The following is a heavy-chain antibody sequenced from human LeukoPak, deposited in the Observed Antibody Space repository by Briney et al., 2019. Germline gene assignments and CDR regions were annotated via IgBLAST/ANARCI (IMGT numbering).Heavy chain of an antibody. Sequence: SETLSLTCTVSGVSISSYYWSWIRQPPGKGLEWIGYIYYSGSTNYNPSLKSRVTISVDTSKNQFSLKLSSVTAADTAVYYCARGVLRWATVDLWGRGTLVTVSS. CDR3: ARGVLRWATVDL. D-gene: IGHD4-23*01. CDR2: IYYSGST. CDR1: GVSISSYY. V-gene: IGHV4-59*01. J-gene: IGHJ2*01.